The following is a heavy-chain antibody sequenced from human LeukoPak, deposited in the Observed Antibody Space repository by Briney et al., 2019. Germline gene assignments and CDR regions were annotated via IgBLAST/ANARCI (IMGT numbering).Heavy chain of an antibody. CDR3: AKDPGYCSGGFCFYFDF. V-gene: IGHV3-30*18. CDR1: GFTFNTYA. CDR2: ISYDGNNE. Sequence: RGSLRLSCAASGFTFNTYAMHWVRHVPGKGLDWVAGISYDGNNEYYAASVKGRFTVSRDNSKNTLYLQMNSLRPEDTSVYYCAKDPGYCSGGFCFYFDFWGQGTLVTVSS. D-gene: IGHD2-15*01. J-gene: IGHJ4*02.